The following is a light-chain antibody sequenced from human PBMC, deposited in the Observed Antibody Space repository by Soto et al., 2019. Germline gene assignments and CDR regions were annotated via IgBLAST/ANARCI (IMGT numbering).Light chain of an antibody. V-gene: IGKV1-39*01. J-gene: IGKJ2*01. CDR3: LQTESVPYT. Sequence: DIQMTQSPSSLSASVGDSVTLTCRTSQSINSYLNWYQVKPGRAPKLLIYFASSLEGGVQSLFSDAGSETDFTLIITGLQPEDFASYFCLQTESVPYTFGQGT. CDR1: QSINSY. CDR2: FAS.